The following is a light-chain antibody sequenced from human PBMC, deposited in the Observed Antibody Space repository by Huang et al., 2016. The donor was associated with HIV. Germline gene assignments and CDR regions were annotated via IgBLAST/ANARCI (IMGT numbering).Light chain of an antibody. J-gene: IGKJ3*01. V-gene: IGKV1-39*01. CDR2: GAS. Sequence: DIQMTQSPSSLSASVGDRVTITCRATQSVTKYLNWYQQKPGKAPNLLIYGASSLKTGVPSRFSGSGSGTDFTLTISSLQPEDFATYYCQQSSSPPPTFGPGTKVDIK. CDR3: QQSSSPPPT. CDR1: QSVTKY.